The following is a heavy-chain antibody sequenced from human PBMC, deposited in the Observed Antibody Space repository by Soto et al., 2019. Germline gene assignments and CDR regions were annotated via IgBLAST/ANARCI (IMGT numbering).Heavy chain of an antibody. V-gene: IGHV3-11*05. CDR3: AREYYYTMDV. CDR2: IDSSTKYT. CDR1: GFTFRDYY. J-gene: IGHJ6*02. Sequence: QVQLVESGGGLVRPGGSLRLSCEASGFTFRDYYMTWFRQAPGKGLEWLSYIDSSTKYTNYADSVKGRFTISRDNAKNSLYLQMNSLRADDTAVYYCAREYYYTMDVWGQGTMVTLSS.